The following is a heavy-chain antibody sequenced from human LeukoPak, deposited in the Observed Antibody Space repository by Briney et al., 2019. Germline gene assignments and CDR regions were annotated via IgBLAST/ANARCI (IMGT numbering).Heavy chain of an antibody. CDR3: ARGRAWPDYDFWSGYYRLDY. CDR1: GGSISSYY. V-gene: IGHV4-59*01. CDR2: IYYSGST. J-gene: IGHJ4*02. D-gene: IGHD3-3*01. Sequence: ASETLSLTCTVSGGSISSYYWSWIRQPPGKGLEWIGYIYYSGSTNYNPSLKSRVTISVDTSKNQVSLKLSSVTAADTAVYYCARGRAWPDYDFWSGYYRLDYWGQGTLVTVSS.